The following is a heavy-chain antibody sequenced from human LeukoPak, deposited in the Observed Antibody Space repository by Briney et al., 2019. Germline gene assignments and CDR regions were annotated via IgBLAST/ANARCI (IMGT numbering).Heavy chain of an antibody. CDR3: ARLYSGSWPIDY. J-gene: IGHJ4*02. Sequence: GESLKISCKGSGYSFTSYWIGWVRQMPGKGLEWMGIIYPGDSDTSYSPSLQGHVTISADKSISTAYLQWSHLKASDTAMYYCARLYSGSWPIDYWGQGTLVTVSS. D-gene: IGHD6-13*01. CDR2: IYPGDSDT. V-gene: IGHV5-51*01. CDR1: GYSFTSYW.